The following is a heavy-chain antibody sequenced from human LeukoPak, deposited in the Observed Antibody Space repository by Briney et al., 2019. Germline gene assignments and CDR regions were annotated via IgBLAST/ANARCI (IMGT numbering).Heavy chain of an antibody. CDR2: IYYSGST. J-gene: IGHJ4*02. D-gene: IGHD6-19*01. CDR1: GGSISSSSHY. CDR3: ARLSSEGDY. V-gene: IGHV4-39*01. Sequence: SETLSLTCTVSGGSISSSSHYWGWIRQPPGKGLEWIGSIYYSGSTYYNPSLKSRVTISVDTSKNQFSLKLSSVTAADTAVYYCARLSSEGDYWGQGTLVTVSS.